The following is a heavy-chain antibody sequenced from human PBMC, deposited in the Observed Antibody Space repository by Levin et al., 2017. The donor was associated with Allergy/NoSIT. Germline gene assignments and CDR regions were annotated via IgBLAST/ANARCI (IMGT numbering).Heavy chain of an antibody. CDR1: GFTFSNAW. CDR3: TTVGLLQWLVVSGYYYGMDV. J-gene: IGHJ6*02. Sequence: GGSLRLSCAASGFTFSNAWMNWVRQAPGKGLEWVGRIKSKTDGGTTDYAAPVKGRFTISRDDSKNTLYLQMNSLKTEDTAVYYCTTVGLLQWLVVSGYYYGMDVWGQGTTVTVSS. D-gene: IGHD6-19*01. V-gene: IGHV3-15*07. CDR2: IKSKTDGGTT.